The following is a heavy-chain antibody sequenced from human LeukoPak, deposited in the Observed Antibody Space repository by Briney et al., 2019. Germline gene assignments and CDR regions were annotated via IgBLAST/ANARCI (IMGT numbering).Heavy chain of an antibody. D-gene: IGHD5-12*01. Sequence: SETLSLTCTVSGGSISSYYWGWIRQPPGKGLEWIGYIFNSGSTNYNPSLKSRVTISVHTSKNQFSLKVSSVTAADMAVYYCARRRRGYNGYEDAFDIWGQGTMVTVSS. CDR1: GGSISSYY. V-gene: IGHV4-59*08. CDR3: ARRRRGYNGYEDAFDI. CDR2: IFNSGST. J-gene: IGHJ3*02.